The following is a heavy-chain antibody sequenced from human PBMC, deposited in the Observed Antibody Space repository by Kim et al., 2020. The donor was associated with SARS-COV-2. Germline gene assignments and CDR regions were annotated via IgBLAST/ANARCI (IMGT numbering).Heavy chain of an antibody. Sequence: NPSPNRRVTISIDTSKNQFSLKLSSVTAADTAVYYCARGPPIGGGDCYSHWGQGTLVTVSS. J-gene: IGHJ4*02. D-gene: IGHD2-21*02. CDR3: ARGPPIGGGDCYSH. V-gene: IGHV4-30-2*05.